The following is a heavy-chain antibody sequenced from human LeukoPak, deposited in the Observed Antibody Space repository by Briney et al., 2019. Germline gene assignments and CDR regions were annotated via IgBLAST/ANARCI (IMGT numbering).Heavy chain of an antibody. CDR3: VSGRMLGMRGYFDY. CDR2: INPILGIA. V-gene: IGHV1-69*04. J-gene: IGHJ4*02. CDR1: GATFTSYA. D-gene: IGHD2-8*01. Sequence: SVKVSCKASGATFTSYAISWVRQAPGQGLEWMGRINPILGIANYAQKFQGRVTITADTSTSTAYMELSRLRSDDAAVYYCVSGRMLGMRGYFDYWGQGTLVTVSS.